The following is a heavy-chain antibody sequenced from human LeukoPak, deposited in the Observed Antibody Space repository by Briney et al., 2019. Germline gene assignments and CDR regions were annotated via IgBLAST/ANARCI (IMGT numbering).Heavy chain of an antibody. Sequence: PGGSLRLPCAASGFTFSSYAMTWVRQAPGKGLEWVSDISGSGRSTYYAESVKGRFTISRDISKSTLYLQMNSLRAEDTALYYCAKGQKWELPLDFWGQGTLVTVSS. CDR3: AKGQKWELPLDF. J-gene: IGHJ4*02. D-gene: IGHD1-26*01. CDR1: GFTFSSYA. V-gene: IGHV3-23*01. CDR2: ISGSGRST.